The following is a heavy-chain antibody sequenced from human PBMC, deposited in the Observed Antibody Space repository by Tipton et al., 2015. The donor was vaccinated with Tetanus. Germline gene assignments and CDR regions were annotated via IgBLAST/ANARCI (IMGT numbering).Heavy chain of an antibody. CDR3: ASHYGSGSDDAFDI. J-gene: IGHJ3*02. CDR2: IYTSGSI. Sequence: TLSLTCTVSGGSISSYYWSWIRQPAGKGLEWIGRIYTSGSINYNPSLKSRVTMSVDTSKNQFSLKLSSVTAADTAVYYCASHYGSGSDDAFDIWGQGTMVTVSS. CDR1: GGSISSYY. D-gene: IGHD3-10*01. V-gene: IGHV4-4*07.